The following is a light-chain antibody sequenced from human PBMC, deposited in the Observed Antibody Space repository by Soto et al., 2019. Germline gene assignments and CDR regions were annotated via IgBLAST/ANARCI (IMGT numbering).Light chain of an antibody. V-gene: IGLV2-14*03. CDR3: SSYTISSTLV. CDR1: SSDVGGYNY. CDR2: DVS. J-gene: IGLJ2*01. Sequence: QSALTQPASVSGSPGQSITISCTGTSSDVGGYNYVSWYQQHPGKAPKLMIYDVSNRPSGVSNRFSGSKSGKTASLTISGLQAEDEADYYCSSYTISSTLVFGGGTKLTVL.